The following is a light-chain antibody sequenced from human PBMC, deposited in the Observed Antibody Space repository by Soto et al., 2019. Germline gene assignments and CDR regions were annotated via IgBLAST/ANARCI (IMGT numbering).Light chain of an antibody. Sequence: EIVVTQSPATLSVSPGERASLSCMASQSVSINLAWYQQKPGQAPRLLIYGASTRATGIPVRFSGSGSGTEFTLTISSLQSEDFAVYYCQQYNNGPPLTFGGGTKVDIK. CDR2: GAS. J-gene: IGKJ4*01. CDR1: QSVSIN. CDR3: QQYNNGPPLT. V-gene: IGKV3-15*01.